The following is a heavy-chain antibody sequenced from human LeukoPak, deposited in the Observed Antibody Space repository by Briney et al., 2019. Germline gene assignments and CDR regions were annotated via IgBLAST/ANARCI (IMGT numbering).Heavy chain of an antibody. J-gene: IGHJ3*02. CDR2: IGSSGDNT. V-gene: IGHV3-23*01. CDR1: GFTCSSNA. D-gene: IGHD6-19*01. CDR3: AKRITVGGAFDI. Sequence: GGSLRLSCAASGFTCSSNAMSWVRQAPGKGLEWVSAIGSSGDNTYYADSVKGRFTISRDNSKNTLHLQMNGLRAEDTAVYYCAKRITVGGAFDIWGQGTMVTVSS.